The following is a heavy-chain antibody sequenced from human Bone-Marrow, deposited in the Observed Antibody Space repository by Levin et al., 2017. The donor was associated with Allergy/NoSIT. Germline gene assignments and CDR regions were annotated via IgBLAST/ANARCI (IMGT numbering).Heavy chain of an antibody. CDR1: GFVFNTYG. CDR3: ARESLRYYGSGHPDMDV. D-gene: IGHD3-10*01. V-gene: IGHV3-30*04. CDR2: ISDYGNNE. J-gene: IGHJ6*02. Sequence: GGSLRLSCAASGFVFNTYGMHWVRQAPGKGLEWVALISDYGNNEDYADSVKGRFTISRDNSKKIVLLQMNSLRVEDTAIYYCARESLRYYGSGHPDMDVWGQGTTVTVSS.